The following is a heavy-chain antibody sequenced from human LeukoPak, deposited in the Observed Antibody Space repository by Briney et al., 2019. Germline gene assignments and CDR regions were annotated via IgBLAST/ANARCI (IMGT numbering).Heavy chain of an antibody. D-gene: IGHD5-24*01. J-gene: IGHJ5*02. Sequence: PPGTLSLTCTVSLVSISSSRYCWVWIRRPPGRGLAGIGSICYSGSTFYNPSLKSRVTLSVDTSKNQFSLELSSVTAADTALYYCARTENYIPEDCFDPWGPGTLVTVSS. V-gene: IGHV4-39*01. CDR1: LVSISSSRYC. CDR2: ICYSGST. CDR3: ARTENYIPEDCFDP.